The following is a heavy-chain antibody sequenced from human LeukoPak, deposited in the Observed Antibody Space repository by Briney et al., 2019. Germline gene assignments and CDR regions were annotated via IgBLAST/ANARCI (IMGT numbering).Heavy chain of an antibody. J-gene: IGHJ4*02. D-gene: IGHD3-22*01. Sequence: ASVKVSCKASGYTFTNYGISWVRQAPGHGLEWMGWVTAYNDSTNYAQKLQGRLTMTTDTSTSTVYLELRSLRSDDTAVYYCARDGYYYDSSGLDMDYWGQGTLVTVSS. V-gene: IGHV1-18*01. CDR3: ARDGYYYDSSGLDMDY. CDR2: VTAYNDST. CDR1: GYTFTNYG.